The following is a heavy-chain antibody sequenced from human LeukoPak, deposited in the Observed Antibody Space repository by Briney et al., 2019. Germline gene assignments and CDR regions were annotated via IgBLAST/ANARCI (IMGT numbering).Heavy chain of an antibody. V-gene: IGHV1-69*01. D-gene: IGHD2-15*01. Sequence: ASVKVSCKASGGTFISYAISWVRQAPGQGLEWMGGIIPIFGTANYAQKFQGRVTITADESTSTAFMELSSLRSEDTAVYYCAREGRGGNIDYWGQGTLVTVSS. CDR3: AREGRGGNIDY. CDR2: IIPIFGTA. J-gene: IGHJ4*02. CDR1: GGTFISYA.